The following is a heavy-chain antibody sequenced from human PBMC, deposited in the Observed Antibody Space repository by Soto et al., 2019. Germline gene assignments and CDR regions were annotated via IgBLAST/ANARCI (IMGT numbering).Heavy chain of an antibody. D-gene: IGHD3-22*01. CDR3: FAETFNMMLVVQFSP. CDR2: IKSKTDGGTT. J-gene: IGHJ5*02. V-gene: IGHV3-15*07. CDR1: GFTFSNAW. Sequence: KPGGSLRLSCAASGFTFSNAWMNWVRQAPGKGLEWVGRIKSKTDGGTTDYAAPVKGRFTISRDDSKNTLYLQMNSLKTEDTAVYYYFAETFNMMLVVQFSPWGQATLVTVSS.